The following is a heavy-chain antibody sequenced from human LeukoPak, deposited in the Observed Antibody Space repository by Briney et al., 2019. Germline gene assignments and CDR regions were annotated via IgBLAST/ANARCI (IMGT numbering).Heavy chain of an antibody. CDR3: LAATILVVKGPDAFDV. CDR1: VFTFNRYW. CDR2: IKEDGSEK. D-gene: IGHD3-22*01. Sequence: PGGSLRLSCAASVFTFNRYWMSWVRHAPWKRLEWVDNIKEDGSEKYYVDSVKGRFTISRDNAKNSLYLQMNSLTAEDTAVYYCLAATILVVKGPDAFDVWGQGTMVTVSS. J-gene: IGHJ3*01. V-gene: IGHV3-7*01.